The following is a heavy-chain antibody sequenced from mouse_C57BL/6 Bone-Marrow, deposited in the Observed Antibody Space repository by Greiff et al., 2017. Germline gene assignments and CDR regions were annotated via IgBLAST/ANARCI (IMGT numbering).Heavy chain of an antibody. CDR1: GFTFSSYA. Sequence: EVKLVESGGGLVKPGGSLKLSCAASGFTFSSYAMSWVRQTPEKRLEWVATISDGGSYTYYPDNVKGRFTISRDKAKNNLYLQLRHLKSDDTAMYYCAIDGFITSRFDYWGQGTTLTVSS. D-gene: IGHD1-1*01. CDR2: ISDGGSYT. V-gene: IGHV5-4*01. CDR3: AIDGFITSRFDY. J-gene: IGHJ2*01.